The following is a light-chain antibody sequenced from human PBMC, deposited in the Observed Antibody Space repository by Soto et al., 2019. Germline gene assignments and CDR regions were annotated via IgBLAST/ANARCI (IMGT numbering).Light chain of an antibody. V-gene: IGKV3D-20*01. Sequence: EIVLTQSPATLSLSPGERATLSCGASQSVTSSYLAWYQQKPGLAPRLLIYDASSRATGIPVRFSGSGSGKEFTLPISRMEPEDFAVYYCKLYGSSPPVTFGHGTRLAIK. CDR2: DAS. CDR3: KLYGSSPPVT. CDR1: QSVTSSY. J-gene: IGKJ5*01.